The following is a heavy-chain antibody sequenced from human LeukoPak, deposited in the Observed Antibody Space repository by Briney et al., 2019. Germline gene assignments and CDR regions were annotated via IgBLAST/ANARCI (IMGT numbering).Heavy chain of an antibody. CDR1: GYTFTDFG. Sequence: GASVKVSCKASGYTFTDFGISWVRQAPGQGLEWVGWISTYIDKTKYGQNFQGRVTLTTDAATSTAYMEVRSLRSDDTAVYYCARGKKPGVGVAGTGYFFDPWGQGTLVIVS. CDR2: ISTYIDKT. J-gene: IGHJ5*02. V-gene: IGHV1-18*01. CDR3: ARGKKPGVGVAGTGYFFDP. D-gene: IGHD6-19*01.